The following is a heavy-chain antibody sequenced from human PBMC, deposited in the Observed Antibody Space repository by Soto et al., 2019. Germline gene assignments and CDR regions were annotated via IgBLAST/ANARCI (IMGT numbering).Heavy chain of an antibody. CDR2: INPRAGTT. Sequence: GXSVKVSCKASGYTFSSYYMHWVRQAPGQGLEWMGIINPRAGTTTYAQNFQGRVTLTRDSSTSTVYMELRSLGPEDTAVYYCARDRPPDYWGQGTLVTVSS. CDR1: GYTFSSYY. V-gene: IGHV1-46*01. CDR3: ARDRPPDY. J-gene: IGHJ4*02.